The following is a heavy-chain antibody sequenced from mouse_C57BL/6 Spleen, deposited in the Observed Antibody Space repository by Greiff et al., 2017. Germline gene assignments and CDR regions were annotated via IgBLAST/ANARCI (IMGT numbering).Heavy chain of an antibody. J-gene: IGHJ2*01. CDR1: GYAFSSYW. Sequence: VQLQQSGAELVKPGASVKISCKASGYAFSSYWMNWVKQRPGKGLEGIGQIYPGDGDTNYNGKFKGKATLNADKSSSTAYMQLSSLTSEDSAVYFCARQLRLPYYFDYWGQGTTLTVSS. CDR3: ARQLRLPYYFDY. CDR2: IYPGDGDT. D-gene: IGHD3-2*02. V-gene: IGHV1-80*01.